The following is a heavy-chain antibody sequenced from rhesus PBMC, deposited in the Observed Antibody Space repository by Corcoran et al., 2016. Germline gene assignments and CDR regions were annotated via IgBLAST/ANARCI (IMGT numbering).Heavy chain of an antibody. D-gene: IGHD3-22*01. Sequence: QVQLQESGPGVVKPSATLSLTCAVSGGSINSYGWGWIRPPPGKGLEWIGQIYGGSCSTSYNPSLKSRVTISTDTSKNQFSLKLSSVTAADTAVYYCAKRVSDYSVFDYWGQGVLVTVSS. CDR1: GGSINSYG. CDR3: AKRVSDYSVFDY. CDR2: IYGGSCST. J-gene: IGHJ4*01. V-gene: IGHV4-147*01.